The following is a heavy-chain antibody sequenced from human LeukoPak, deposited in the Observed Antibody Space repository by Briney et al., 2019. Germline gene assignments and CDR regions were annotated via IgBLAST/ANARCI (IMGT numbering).Heavy chain of an antibody. Sequence: GSLRLSCAASGFTFSIYAMSWVRQAPGKGLEWVSAISGSGGTAYYADSVKGRFTISRDNSKNTLYQQMNSLRAEDTAVYYCAKKGYYDGSGYYMYYFDHWGQGTLVTVSS. J-gene: IGHJ4*02. V-gene: IGHV3-23*01. CDR2: ISGSGGTA. CDR1: GFTFSIYA. CDR3: AKKGYYDGSGYYMYYFDH. D-gene: IGHD3-22*01.